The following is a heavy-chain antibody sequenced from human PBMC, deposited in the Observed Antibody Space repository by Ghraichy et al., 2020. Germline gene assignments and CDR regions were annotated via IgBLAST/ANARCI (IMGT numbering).Heavy chain of an antibody. J-gene: IGHJ4*02. CDR2: IKQDGSEK. Sequence: GGPLRLSCAASGFTFSSNWMTWVRQAPGKGLEWVANIKQDGSEKYYVDSVKGRFTISRDNAKNSLYLQMNSLRAEDTAVYYCAREYWGPDYWGQGALVTVSS. CDR1: GFTFSSNW. CDR3: AREYWGPDY. D-gene: IGHD2-15*01. V-gene: IGHV3-7*03.